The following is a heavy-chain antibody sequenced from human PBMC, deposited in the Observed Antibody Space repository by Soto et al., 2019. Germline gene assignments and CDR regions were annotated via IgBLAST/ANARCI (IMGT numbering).Heavy chain of an antibody. V-gene: IGHV4-30-2*01. CDR3: ARDQLEGNWFDP. J-gene: IGHJ5*02. Sequence: QPPGKGLEWIGYIYHSGSTYYNPSLKSRVTISVDRSKNQFSLKLSSVTAADTAVYYCARDQLEGNWFDPWGQGPLVTVSS. D-gene: IGHD1-1*01. CDR2: IYHSGST.